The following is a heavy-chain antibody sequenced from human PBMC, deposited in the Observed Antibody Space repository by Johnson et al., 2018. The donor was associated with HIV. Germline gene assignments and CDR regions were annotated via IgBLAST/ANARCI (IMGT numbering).Heavy chain of an antibody. Sequence: QVQLVESGGGVVQPGRSLRLSCAASGFTFSSYAMHWVRQAPGKGLEWVSYINNNASSVYYADSVKGRFTISRDNSKNTLYLQMNSLRAEDTAIYYCAREGSGSYQIWGQGTMVTVSS. CDR2: INNNASSV. V-gene: IGHV3-30*04. D-gene: IGHD1-26*01. CDR1: GFTFSSYA. CDR3: AREGSGSYQI. J-gene: IGHJ3*02.